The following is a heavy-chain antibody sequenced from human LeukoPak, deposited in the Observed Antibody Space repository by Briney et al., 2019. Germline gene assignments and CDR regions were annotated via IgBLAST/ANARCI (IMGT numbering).Heavy chain of an antibody. CDR1: GYTFTSYG. V-gene: IGHV1-18*01. D-gene: IGHD3-10*01. J-gene: IGHJ4*02. Sequence: ASVKVSCKASGYTFTSYGISWVRQAPGQGLEWMGWISAYNGKTEFAQRFQDRVTMTTDTSTTTAYMELRSLRSDDTAMYYCARDHEDVYGSGSYKLWGQGTRVTVSS. CDR3: ARDHEDVYGSGSYKL. CDR2: ISAYNGKT.